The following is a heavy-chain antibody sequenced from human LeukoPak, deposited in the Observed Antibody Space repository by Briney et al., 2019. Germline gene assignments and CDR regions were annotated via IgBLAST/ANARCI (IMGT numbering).Heavy chain of an antibody. Sequence: GGSLRLSCAASGFTFSSYWMHWVRQAPGKRLVWVSRINSDGSSTSYADSVKGRFTISRDNAKNTLYLQMNSLRAEDTAVYYCAKEGDWGSGWAFDIWGQGTMVTVSS. J-gene: IGHJ3*02. CDR3: AKEGDWGSGWAFDI. D-gene: IGHD7-27*01. CDR2: INSDGSST. CDR1: GFTFSSYW. V-gene: IGHV3-74*01.